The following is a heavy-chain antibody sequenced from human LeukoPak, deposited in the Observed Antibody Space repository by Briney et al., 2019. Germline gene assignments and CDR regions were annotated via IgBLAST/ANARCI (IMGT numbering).Heavy chain of an antibody. Sequence: GGSLRLSCAASGFTFSDYGMSWVRQAPGKGLEWVSTISDGGSITYYADSVKGRFSISRDSSKNILYLQMNSLRAEDTAVYYCAKDRCSNGIGCYYYYMDVWGKGTTVTISS. CDR2: ISDGGSIT. J-gene: IGHJ6*03. CDR1: GFTFSDYG. D-gene: IGHD2-8*01. CDR3: AKDRCSNGIGCYYYYMDV. V-gene: IGHV3-23*01.